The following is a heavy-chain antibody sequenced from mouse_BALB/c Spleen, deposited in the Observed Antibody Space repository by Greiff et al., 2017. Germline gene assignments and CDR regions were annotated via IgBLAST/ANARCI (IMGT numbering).Heavy chain of an antibody. Sequence: VKLVESGPSLVQPSQSLSITCTVSGFSLTSYGVHWVRQSPGKGLEWLGVIWRGGSTDYNAAFMSRLSITKDNSKSQVFFKMNSLQADDTAIYYCAKIPYYGNSYAMDYWGQGTSVTVSS. V-gene: IGHV2-5-1*01. CDR1: GFSLTSYG. J-gene: IGHJ4*01. CDR2: IWRGGST. CDR3: AKIPYYGNSYAMDY. D-gene: IGHD2-10*01.